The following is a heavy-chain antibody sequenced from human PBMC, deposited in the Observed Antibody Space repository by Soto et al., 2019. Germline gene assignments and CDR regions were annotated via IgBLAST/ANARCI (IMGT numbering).Heavy chain of an antibody. J-gene: IGHJ4*02. Sequence: GASVKVSCKASGYTFTSYGISWVRQAPGQGLEWMGWISAYNGNTNYAQKLQGRVTMTTDTSTSTAYMELRSLRSDDTAVYYCARDWESIAAAGTLFDYWGQGTLVTVSS. CDR1: GYTFTSYG. D-gene: IGHD6-13*01. CDR3: ARDWESIAAAGTLFDY. CDR2: ISAYNGNT. V-gene: IGHV1-18*01.